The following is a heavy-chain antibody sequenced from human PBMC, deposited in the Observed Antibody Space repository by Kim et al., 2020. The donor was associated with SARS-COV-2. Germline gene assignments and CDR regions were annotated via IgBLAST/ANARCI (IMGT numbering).Heavy chain of an antibody. Sequence: SYNPALESRVTISVDTSRNEFSLHLRSVTATDTAVYYCARTATYSLSYFDDWGQGILVAVSS. D-gene: IGHD5-12*01. V-gene: IGHV4-30-4*05. J-gene: IGHJ4*02. CDR3: ARTATYSLSYFDD.